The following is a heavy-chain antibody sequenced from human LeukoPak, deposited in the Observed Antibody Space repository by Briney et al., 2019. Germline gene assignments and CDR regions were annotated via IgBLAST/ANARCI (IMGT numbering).Heavy chain of an antibody. CDR1: GFTFSSYA. CDR3: ARASITMVRGVIYYFDY. D-gene: IGHD3-10*01. Sequence: GGSLRLSCAASGFTFSSYAMHWVRQAPGKGLEWVAVISYDGSNKHYADSVKGRFTISRDNSKNTLYLQMDSLRAEDTAVYYCARASITMVRGVIYYFDYWGQGTLVTVSS. V-gene: IGHV3-30-3*01. J-gene: IGHJ4*02. CDR2: ISYDGSNK.